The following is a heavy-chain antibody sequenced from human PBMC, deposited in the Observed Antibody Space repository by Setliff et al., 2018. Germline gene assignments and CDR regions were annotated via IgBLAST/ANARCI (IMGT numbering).Heavy chain of an antibody. Sequence: KSSETLSLTCAAYGGTFSDYYWTWIRQPPGKGLEWVGEINHRGSTNYNPSLKSQITISVDTSKDQFSLKLISMTAADTAVYYCARDKGDGYGVDAYAGGGFDIWGQGTMVTVSS. D-gene: IGHD4-17*01. CDR3: ARDKGDGYGVDAYAGGGFDI. V-gene: IGHV4-34*01. CDR2: INHRGST. CDR1: GGTFSDYY. J-gene: IGHJ3*02.